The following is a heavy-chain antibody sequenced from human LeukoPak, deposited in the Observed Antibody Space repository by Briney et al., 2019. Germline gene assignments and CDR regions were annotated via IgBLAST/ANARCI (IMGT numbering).Heavy chain of an antibody. CDR3: ATCVRRYYCDY. CDR1: GFTVSSYY. V-gene: IGHV3-53*01. J-gene: IGHJ4*02. Sequence: GGSLRLSCAASGFTVSSYYMSWVRQAPGKGLEWVSFIYSGGSTYYADSVKGRFTIYRHNSKNTLYLQMNSRRAEDTAVYYCATCVRRYYCDYGGEGTRVTVP. D-gene: IGHD2-8*01. CDR2: IYSGGST.